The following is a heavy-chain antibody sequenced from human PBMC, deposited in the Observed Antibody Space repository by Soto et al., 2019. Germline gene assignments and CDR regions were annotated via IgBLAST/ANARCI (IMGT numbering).Heavy chain of an antibody. J-gene: IGHJ6*03. CDR1: GCSISSSSYY. CDR2: IYYSGSA. D-gene: IGHD5-12*01. V-gene: IGHV4-39*01. Sequence: SDTLSLTCTVSGCSISSSSYYWGWIRQPPGKGLEWIGSIYYSGSAYYNPSLKSRVTISVDTSKNQFSLKLSSVTAADTAVYYCARRPLLSGYDRSPDYCYYMDVWGKGTTVT. CDR3: ARRPLLSGYDRSPDYCYYMDV.